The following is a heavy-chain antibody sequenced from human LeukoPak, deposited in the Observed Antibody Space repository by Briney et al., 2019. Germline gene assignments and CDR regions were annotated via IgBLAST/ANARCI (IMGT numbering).Heavy chain of an antibody. CDR3: ARNIMITFGGVIAPL. Sequence: SGTLSLTCAVSGGSISSSNWWSWVRQPPGKGLEWIGEIYHSGSTNYNPSLKSRVTISVDKSKNQFSLKLSSVTAADTAVYYCARNIMITFGGVIAPLWGQGTLVTVSS. CDR1: GGSISSSNW. CDR2: IYHSGST. D-gene: IGHD3-16*02. V-gene: IGHV4-4*02. J-gene: IGHJ4*02.